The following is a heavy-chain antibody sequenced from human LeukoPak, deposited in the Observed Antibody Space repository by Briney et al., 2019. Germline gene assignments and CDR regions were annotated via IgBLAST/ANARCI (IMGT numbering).Heavy chain of an antibody. CDR2: IYYSGST. CDR3: ARRLAAAGTFWFDP. J-gene: IGHJ5*02. CDR1: GGSISCYY. V-gene: IGHV4-59*08. D-gene: IGHD6-13*01. Sequence: SETLSLTCTVSGGSISCYYWSWIRQPPGKGLEWIGYIYYSGSTNYNPSLKSRVTISVDTSKNQFSLKLSSVTAADTAVYYCARRLAAAGTFWFDPWGQGTLVTVSS.